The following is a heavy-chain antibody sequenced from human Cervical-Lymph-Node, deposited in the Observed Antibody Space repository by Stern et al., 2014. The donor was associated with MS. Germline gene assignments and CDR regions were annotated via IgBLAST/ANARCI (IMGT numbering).Heavy chain of an antibody. Sequence: QVQLQESGPGLVKPSQTLSLTCTVSGVSITSSSFYWTWIRQPAGKGLEWIGRIYVRGHTDYNPPRKGRVTMSFDASKNQFSLELTSVTADDTAVYYCARQAGYYDNSAYYNYWGQGTLVTVSS. CDR3: ARQAGYYDNSAYYNY. CDR2: IYVRGHT. CDR1: GVSITSSSFY. V-gene: IGHV4-61*02. D-gene: IGHD3-22*01. J-gene: IGHJ4*02.